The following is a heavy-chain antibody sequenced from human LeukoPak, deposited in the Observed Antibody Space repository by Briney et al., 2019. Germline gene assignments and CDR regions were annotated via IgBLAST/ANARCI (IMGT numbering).Heavy chain of an antibody. D-gene: IGHD3-10*01. V-gene: IGHV4-39*01. CDR3: ARLMGRGGTAYFDY. CDR2: IYYSGNT. CDR1: VGSISSSSYY. Sequence: SETLSLTCTVSVGSISSSSYYWGWIRQPPGKGLEWIVSIYYSGNTYYNPSIKSRATISVDASKNQFSLKMSSVTAADTAVYYCARLMGRGGTAYFDYWGQGTLVTVSS. J-gene: IGHJ4*02.